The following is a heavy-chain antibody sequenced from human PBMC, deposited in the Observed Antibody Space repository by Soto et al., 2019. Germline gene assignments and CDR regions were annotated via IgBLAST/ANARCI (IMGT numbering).Heavy chain of an antibody. D-gene: IGHD3-3*01. J-gene: IGHJ6*03. V-gene: IGHV1-69*02. CDR2: IIPILGIA. CDR1: GGTFSSYT. Sequence: QVQLVQSGAEVKKPGSSVKVSCKASGGTFSSYTISWVRQAPGQGLEWMGRIIPILGIANYAQKFQGRVTITRDKSTSTAYMELSSLRSEDTAVYYCARILTNSDYYYYMDVWGKGTTVTVSS. CDR3: ARILTNSDYYYYMDV.